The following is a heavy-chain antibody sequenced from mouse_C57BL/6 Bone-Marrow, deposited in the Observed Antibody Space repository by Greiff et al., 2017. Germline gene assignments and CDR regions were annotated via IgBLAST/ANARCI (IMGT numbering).Heavy chain of an antibody. J-gene: IGHJ4*01. V-gene: IGHV1-64*01. CDR1: GYTFTSYW. Sequence: QVQLQQPGAELVKPGASVKLSCKASGYTFTSYWMHWVKQRPGQGLEWIGMIHPNSGSTNYNEKFKSKATLTVDKSSSTAYIQLGSLTSEDSAVYCGSGGSPYAMDYWGQGTSVAVSS. CDR2: IHPNSGST. D-gene: IGHD1-1*01. CDR3: SGGSPYAMDY.